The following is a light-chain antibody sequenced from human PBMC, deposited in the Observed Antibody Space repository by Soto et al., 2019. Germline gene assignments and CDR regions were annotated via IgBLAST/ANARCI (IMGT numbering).Light chain of an antibody. CDR1: SSDVGGYNY. CDR2: EVS. CDR3: SSYTTSSTRV. J-gene: IGLJ3*02. Sequence: QSVLTQPASVSGSPGQSITISCTGTSSDVGGYNYVSWYQHHPGKAPRLMIYEVSNRPSGVSDRFSGSKSGNTASLTISGLLAEDEADYYCSSYTTSSTRVFGGGTKLTVL. V-gene: IGLV2-14*01.